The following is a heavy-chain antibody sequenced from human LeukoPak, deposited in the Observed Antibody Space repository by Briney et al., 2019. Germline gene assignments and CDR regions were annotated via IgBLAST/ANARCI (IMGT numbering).Heavy chain of an antibody. V-gene: IGHV4-30-4*01. D-gene: IGHD6-13*01. CDR2: IYYSGST. CDR1: GGSISSGDYY. J-gene: IGHJ4*02. Sequence: SETLSLTCTVSGGSISSGDYYWSWIRQPPGKGPEWIAYIYYSGSTYYNPSLKSRVTISVDTSKNQFSLKLSSVTAADTAVYYCHAAAGTGLDYWGQGTLVTVCS. CDR3: HAAAGTGLDY.